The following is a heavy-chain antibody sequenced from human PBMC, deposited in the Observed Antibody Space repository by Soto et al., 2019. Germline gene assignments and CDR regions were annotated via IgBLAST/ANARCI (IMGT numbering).Heavy chain of an antibody. V-gene: IGHV3-23*01. D-gene: IGHD3-22*01. CDR1: GFTFSSYA. J-gene: IGHJ1*01. CDR3: AKEPRPYYYDSSGYYSGYFQH. Sequence: EVQLLESGGGLVQPGGSLRLSCAASGFTFSSYAMSWVRQAPGKGLEWVSAISGSGGSTYYADSVKGRFTISRDNSKTTLYLQMNSLRAEDTAVYYCAKEPRPYYYDSSGYYSGYFQHWGQGTLVTVSS. CDR2: ISGSGGST.